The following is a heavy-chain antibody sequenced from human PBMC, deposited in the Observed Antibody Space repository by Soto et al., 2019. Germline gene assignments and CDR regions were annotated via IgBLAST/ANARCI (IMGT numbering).Heavy chain of an antibody. J-gene: IGHJ4*02. CDR2: INHSGST. V-gene: IGHV4-34*01. Sequence: SETLSLTCAVYGGSFSGYHWSWIRQPPGKGLEWIGEINHSGSTNYNPSLKSRVTISVDTSKNQFSLKLSSVTAADTAVYYCARGRYSKLHFDYWGQGTLVTVSS. D-gene: IGHD4-4*01. CDR1: GGSFSGYH. CDR3: ARGRYSKLHFDY.